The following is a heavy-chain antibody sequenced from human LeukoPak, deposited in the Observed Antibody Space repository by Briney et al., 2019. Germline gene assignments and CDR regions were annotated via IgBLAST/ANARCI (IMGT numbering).Heavy chain of an antibody. J-gene: IGHJ4*02. Sequence: PGGSLRLSCAASGFTFSSYSMNWVRQAPGKGLEWVSPISSSSSYIYYADSVKGRFTISRDNSKNTLYLQMNSLRAEDTAVYYCARDYYDSSGYYSDYWGQGTLVTVSS. V-gene: IGHV3-21*01. CDR2: ISSSSSYI. CDR3: ARDYYDSSGYYSDY. CDR1: GFTFSSYS. D-gene: IGHD3-22*01.